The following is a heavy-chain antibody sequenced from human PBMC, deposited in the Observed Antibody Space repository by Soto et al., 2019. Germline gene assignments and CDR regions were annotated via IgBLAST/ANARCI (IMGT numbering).Heavy chain of an antibody. CDR2: MNPNSGNT. CDR3: ARDWGAIYDFQRGPFGPMFGP. J-gene: IGHJ5*02. CDR1: GYTFTSYD. Sequence: GASVKVSCKASGYTFTSYDINWVRQATGQGLEWMGWMNPNSGNTGYAQKFQGRVTMTRNTSISTAYMELSSLRSEDTAVYYCARDWGAIYDFQRGPFGPMFGPWGQGTLVTVSS. V-gene: IGHV1-8*01. D-gene: IGHD3-3*01.